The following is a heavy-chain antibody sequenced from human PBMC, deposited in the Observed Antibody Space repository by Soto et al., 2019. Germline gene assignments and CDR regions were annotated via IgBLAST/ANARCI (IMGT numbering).Heavy chain of an antibody. CDR2: IYYRGST. J-gene: IGHJ6*02. CDR1: AGSVRSYY. V-gene: IGHV4-59*02. Sequence: SETLSLTCTVSAGSVRSYYLSWIRQPPGKGLEWIGYIYYRGSTNYNPSLKSRVTISIDTSKNQISLKLTSVTAADTAVYYCARENNGMDVWGQGTTVTVSS. CDR3: ARENNGMDV.